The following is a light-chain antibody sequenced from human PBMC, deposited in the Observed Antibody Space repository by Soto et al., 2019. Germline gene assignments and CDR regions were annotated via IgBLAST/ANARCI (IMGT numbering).Light chain of an antibody. V-gene: IGKV1-39*01. J-gene: IGKJ1*01. Sequence: DIQMTQSPLSLSASVGDRVSITCRASQSISTFLNWYQQTPGRAPKLLIYAATTLQRGVPSRFVGTGSGTDFTLTIRSLQPEDFETYFCQQSYSAPPAFGQGTKVDIK. CDR3: QQSYSAPPA. CDR2: AAT. CDR1: QSISTF.